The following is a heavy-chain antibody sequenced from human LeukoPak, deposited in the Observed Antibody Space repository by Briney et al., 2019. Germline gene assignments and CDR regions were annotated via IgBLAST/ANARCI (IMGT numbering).Heavy chain of an antibody. CDR3: ARGPYCSGGSCYLPNAFDI. J-gene: IGHJ3*02. V-gene: IGHV4-34*01. CDR1: GGSFSGYY. D-gene: IGHD2-15*01. Sequence: PSETLSLTCAVYGGSFSGYYWSWIRQPPGKGLEWIGEINHSGSTNYNPSLKRRVTISVDTSKNQFSLKLSSVTAADTAVYYCARGPYCSGGSCYLPNAFDIWGQGTMVTVSS. CDR2: INHSGST.